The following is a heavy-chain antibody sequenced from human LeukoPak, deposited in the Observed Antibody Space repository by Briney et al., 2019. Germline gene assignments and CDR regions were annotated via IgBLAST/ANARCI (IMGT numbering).Heavy chain of an antibody. CDR3: AAGIAAAGTYYGMDV. Sequence: PGGSLRLSCAASGFTFSSYSMNWVRQAPGKGLGWVSVIYSGGSTYYADSVKGRFTISRDNSKNTLYLQMNSLRAEDTAVYYCAAGIAAAGTYYGMDVWGQGTTVTVSS. CDR1: GFTFSSYS. J-gene: IGHJ6*02. CDR2: IYSGGST. V-gene: IGHV3-53*01. D-gene: IGHD6-13*01.